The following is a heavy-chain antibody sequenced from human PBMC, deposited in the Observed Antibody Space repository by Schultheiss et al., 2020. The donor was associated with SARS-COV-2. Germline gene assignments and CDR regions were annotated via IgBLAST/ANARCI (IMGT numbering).Heavy chain of an antibody. D-gene: IGHD2-15*01. J-gene: IGHJ4*02. CDR1: GFTFSNYA. CDR2: ISYDGSNN. Sequence: GRSLRLSCAASGFTFSNYAMHWVRQAPGKGLEWVAVISYDGSNNYYADSVKGRFTISRDNSKNTLYLQMNSLRAEDTAVYYCARDPTQTYYFDYWGQGTLVTVSS. V-gene: IGHV3-30-3*01. CDR3: ARDPTQTYYFDY.